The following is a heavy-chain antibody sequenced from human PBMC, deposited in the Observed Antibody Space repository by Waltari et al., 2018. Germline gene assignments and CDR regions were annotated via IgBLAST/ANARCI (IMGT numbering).Heavy chain of an antibody. D-gene: IGHD3-3*01. J-gene: IGHJ6*02. CDR1: GFTFSSYA. CDR3: AKDPHGRTFWSGPNYYYGMDV. V-gene: IGHV3-23*01. CDR2: ISGSGGST. Sequence: EVQLLESGGGLVQPGGSLRLSCAASGFTFSSYAMSWVRPAPGKGLEWVSAISGSGGSTYYADSVKGRFTISRDNSKNTLYLQMNSLRAEDTAVYYCAKDPHGRTFWSGPNYYYGMDVWGQGTTVTVSS.